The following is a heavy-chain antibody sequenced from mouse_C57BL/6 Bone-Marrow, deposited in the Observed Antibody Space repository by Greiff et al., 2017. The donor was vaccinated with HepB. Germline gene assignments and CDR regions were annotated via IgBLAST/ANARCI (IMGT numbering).Heavy chain of an antibody. J-gene: IGHJ3*01. V-gene: IGHV2-2*01. CDR1: GFSLTSYG. D-gene: IGHD1-1*01. Sequence: VMLVESGPGLVQPSQSLSITCTVSGFSLTSYGVHWVRQSPGKGLEWLGVIWSGGSTDYNAAFISRLSISKDNSTSQVFFKMNSLQADDTAIYYCARDGTSSYDFAYWGQGTLVTVSA. CDR2: IWSGGST. CDR3: ARDGTSSYDFAY.